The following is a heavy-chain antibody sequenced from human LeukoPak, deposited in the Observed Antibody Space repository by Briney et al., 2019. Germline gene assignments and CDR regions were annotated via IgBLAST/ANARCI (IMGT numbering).Heavy chain of an antibody. CDR1: GFTFSSFW. CDR2: ISESGGST. V-gene: IGHV3-23*01. D-gene: IGHD1-26*01. J-gene: IGHJ4*02. CDR3: AKLVRTTTENGGY. Sequence: GGSLRLSCAASGFTFSSFWMSWVRQSPGKGLEWVSSISESGGSTYYADSVKGRFTISRDNSKNTLYLQMNSLRAEDTAVYYCAKLVRTTTENGGYWGQGTLVTVSS.